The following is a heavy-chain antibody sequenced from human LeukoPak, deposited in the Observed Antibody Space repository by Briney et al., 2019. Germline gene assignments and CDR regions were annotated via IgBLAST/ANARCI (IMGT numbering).Heavy chain of an antibody. J-gene: IGHJ4*02. CDR1: GGFISSSSYY. Sequence: SETLSLTCTVSGGFISSSSYYWGWIRQPPGKGLEWIGSIYYSGSTYYNPSLKSRVTISVDTSKNQFSLKLSSVTAADTAVYYCARWCYDSSGYYLSFDYWGQGTLVTVSS. V-gene: IGHV4-39*01. CDR2: IYYSGST. D-gene: IGHD3-22*01. CDR3: ARWCYDSSGYYLSFDY.